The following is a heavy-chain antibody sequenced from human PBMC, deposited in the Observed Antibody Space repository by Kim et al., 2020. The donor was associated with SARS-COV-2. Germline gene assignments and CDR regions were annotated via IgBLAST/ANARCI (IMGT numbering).Heavy chain of an antibody. CDR1: GGSFSGYY. Sequence: SETLSLTCAVYGGSFSGYYWSWIRQPPGKGLEWIGEINHSGSTNYNPSLKSRVTISVDTSKNQFSLKLSSVTAADTAVYYCARGDHWVILTGRLENIWFDPWGQGTLVTVSS. CDR2: INHSGST. CDR3: ARGDHWVILTGRLENIWFDP. D-gene: IGHD3-9*01. V-gene: IGHV4-34*01. J-gene: IGHJ5*02.